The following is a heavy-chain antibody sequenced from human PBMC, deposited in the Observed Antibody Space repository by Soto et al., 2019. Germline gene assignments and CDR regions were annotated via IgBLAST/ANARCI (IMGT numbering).Heavy chain of an antibody. J-gene: IGHJ4*02. CDR2: INQDGSNK. V-gene: IGHV3-30*02. CDR1: EFTFIRSF. Sequence: GGSLSLSCIAYEFTFIRSFMGWVRQAAGKGLEWVANINQDGSNKYYADSVKGRFTISRDNSKNTLYLQMNSLRAEDTAVYYCAKPGRSYYYDSSGYYYSDYWGQGTLVTVSS. D-gene: IGHD3-22*01. CDR3: AKPGRSYYYDSSGYYYSDY.